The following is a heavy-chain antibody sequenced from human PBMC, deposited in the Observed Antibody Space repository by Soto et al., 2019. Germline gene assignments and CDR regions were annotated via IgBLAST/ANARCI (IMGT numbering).Heavy chain of an antibody. J-gene: IGHJ5*02. D-gene: IGHD3-10*01. CDR3: ARLRIPYDGSGSRRNWFDP. Sequence: QVQLQQWGAGLLKPSETLSLTCAVYGGSLSGYYWSWIRQPPGKGLEWIGEINHSGGTNYIPSLKSRVTISVDTAKDLFSLKPSSVTAADTAVYYCARLRIPYDGSGSRRNWFDPWGQGTLVTVSS. V-gene: IGHV4-34*01. CDR2: INHSGGT. CDR1: GGSLSGYY.